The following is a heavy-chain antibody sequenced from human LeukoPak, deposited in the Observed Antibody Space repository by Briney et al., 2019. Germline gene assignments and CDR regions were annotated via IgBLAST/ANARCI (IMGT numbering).Heavy chain of an antibody. V-gene: IGHV3-23*01. CDR2: VSGGST. CDR1: GFTFSSYV. J-gene: IGHJ4*02. Sequence: GGSLRLSCAASGFTFSSYVMTWVRQAPGKGLEWVSVVSGGSTFYADSVKGRFTISRDNSKNTLYLQMNSLRAEDTGVYYCAKRAVAEYYFDYWGQGTLVTVSS. D-gene: IGHD6-19*01. CDR3: AKRAVAEYYFDY.